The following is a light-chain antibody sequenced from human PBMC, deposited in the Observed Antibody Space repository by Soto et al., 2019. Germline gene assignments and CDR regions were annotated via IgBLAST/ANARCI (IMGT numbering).Light chain of an antibody. CDR3: QKASSFPWT. Sequence: DIQMTQSPSSVSASVGDRVTITCRARQGISTWLAWYQQKPGKAPKLLIYTASRLQSGVPSRFSGSGSGTNFTLTISSLQPEDFATFYCQKASSFPWTFGQGTTVENK. J-gene: IGKJ1*01. CDR2: TAS. V-gene: IGKV1-12*01. CDR1: QGISTW.